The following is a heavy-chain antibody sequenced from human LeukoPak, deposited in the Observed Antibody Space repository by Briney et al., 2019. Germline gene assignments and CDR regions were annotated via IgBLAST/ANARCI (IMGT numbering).Heavy chain of an antibody. CDR2: ISDSGGTT. J-gene: IGHJ4*02. D-gene: IGHD3-22*01. Sequence: PGGSLRLSCAASGFTFRNYAIYWVRQAPGKGLEWVAGISDSGGTTNYADSVKGRFTISRDNPKNTLYLQMNSLRAEDTAVYFCAKRGVVIRVILVGFHKEAYYFDSWGQGALVTVSS. CDR3: AKRGVVIRVILVGFHKEAYYFDS. CDR1: GFTFRNYA. V-gene: IGHV3-23*01.